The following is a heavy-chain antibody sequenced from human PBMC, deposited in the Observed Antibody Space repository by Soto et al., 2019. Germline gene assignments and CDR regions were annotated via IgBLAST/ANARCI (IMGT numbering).Heavy chain of an antibody. Sequence: GSLRLSCAASGFTFSSYEMNWVRQAPGKGLEWVSYISSSGSTIYYADSVKGRFTISRDNAKNSLYLQMNSLRAEDTAVYYCARDPAAASDYYYYGMDVWGQGTTVTVSS. CDR3: ARDPAAASDYYYYGMDV. J-gene: IGHJ6*02. V-gene: IGHV3-48*03. CDR2: ISSSGSTI. D-gene: IGHD2-2*01. CDR1: GFTFSSYE.